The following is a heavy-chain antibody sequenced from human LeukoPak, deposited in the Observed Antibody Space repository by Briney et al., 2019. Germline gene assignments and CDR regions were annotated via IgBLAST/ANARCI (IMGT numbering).Heavy chain of an antibody. Sequence: ASVKVSCKASGYTFTNHEMHWVRQAPGQSLEWMGGINGGNGDTKYSQEFQGRVTISRDTSASTAYMELRSLTSDDTAVYYCARSYSSSWYHLDYWGQGTLVTVSS. CDR1: GYTFTNHE. V-gene: IGHV1-3*01. D-gene: IGHD6-13*01. CDR3: ARSYSSSWYHLDY. CDR2: INGGNGDT. J-gene: IGHJ4*02.